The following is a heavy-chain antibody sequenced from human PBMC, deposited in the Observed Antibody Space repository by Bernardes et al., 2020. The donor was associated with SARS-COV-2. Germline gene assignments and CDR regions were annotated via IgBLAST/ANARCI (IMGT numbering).Heavy chain of an antibody. CDR2: ISTSGSYI. CDR1: GFTFSSYS. Sequence: GGSLRLSCAASGFTFSSYSMNWVRQAPGKGLEWVSSISTSGSYIYYAYSVKGRFTISRDNAKNSLYLQMNSLRAEDTAVYYCARDSYYYDASGYYLYYFDYWGQGTLVTVSS. V-gene: IGHV3-21*01. J-gene: IGHJ4*02. D-gene: IGHD3-22*01. CDR3: ARDSYYYDASGYYLYYFDY.